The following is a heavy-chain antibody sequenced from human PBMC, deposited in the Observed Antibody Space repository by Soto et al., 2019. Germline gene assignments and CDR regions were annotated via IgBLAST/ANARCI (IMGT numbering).Heavy chain of an antibody. J-gene: IGHJ6*02. Sequence: SETLSLTCTVSGGSISSYYWSWIRQPPGKGLEWIGYIYYSGSTNYNPSLKSRVTISVDTSKNQFSLKLSSVTAADTAVYYCARGGTTIYYYYGMDVWGQGTTVTVSS. CDR2: IYYSGST. V-gene: IGHV4-59*01. D-gene: IGHD3-16*01. CDR1: GGSISSYY. CDR3: ARGGTTIYYYYGMDV.